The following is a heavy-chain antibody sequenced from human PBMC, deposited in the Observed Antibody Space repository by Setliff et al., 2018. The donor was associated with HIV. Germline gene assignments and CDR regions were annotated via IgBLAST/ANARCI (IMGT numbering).Heavy chain of an antibody. Sequence: ASVKVSCKASGYTFTSYGISWVRQAPGQGLAWMGWISAYNGNTNYAQKLQGRVTMTTDTSTTTAYMELRSLRSDDTAVYYCATLAGDYYYSGRGYYFMDVWGKGTTVTVSS. CDR3: ATLAGDYYYSGRGYYFMDV. CDR2: ISAYNGNT. CDR1: GYTFTSYG. D-gene: IGHD3-10*01. J-gene: IGHJ6*03. V-gene: IGHV1-18*01.